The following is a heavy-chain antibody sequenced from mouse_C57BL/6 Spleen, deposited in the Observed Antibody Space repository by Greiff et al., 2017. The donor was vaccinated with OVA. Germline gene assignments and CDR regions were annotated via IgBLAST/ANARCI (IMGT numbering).Heavy chain of an antibody. CDR3: AREGAHYYGSSYPFAY. CDR2: ISDGGSYT. Sequence: EVKLMESGGGLVKPGGSLKLSCAASGFTFSSYAMSWVRQTPEKRLEWVATISDGGSYTYYPDNVKGRFTISRDNAKNNLYLQMSHLKSEDTAMYYCAREGAHYYGSSYPFAYWGQGTLVTVSA. CDR1: GFTFSSYA. J-gene: IGHJ3*01. D-gene: IGHD1-1*01. V-gene: IGHV5-4*01.